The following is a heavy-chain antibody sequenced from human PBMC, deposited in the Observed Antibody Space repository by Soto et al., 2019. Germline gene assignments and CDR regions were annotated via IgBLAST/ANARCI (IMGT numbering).Heavy chain of an antibody. Sequence: PSETLSLTCTVSGGSISSYYWSWIRQPPGKGLEWIGYIYYSGSTSYNPSLKSRVTISVDTSKNQFSLKLSSVTAADTAVYYCARESPYYYDSSGYIPDYWGQGTLVTVSS. CDR1: GGSISSYY. D-gene: IGHD3-22*01. CDR2: IYYSGST. J-gene: IGHJ4*02. V-gene: IGHV4-59*01. CDR3: ARESPYYYDSSGYIPDY.